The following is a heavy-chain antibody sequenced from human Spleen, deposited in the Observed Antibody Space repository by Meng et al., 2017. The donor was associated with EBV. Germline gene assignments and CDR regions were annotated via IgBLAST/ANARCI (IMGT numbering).Heavy chain of an antibody. V-gene: IGHV3-73*02. CDR3: TNLDY. Sequence: EVQLVESGGGFVRPGASLRLSCEASGYTFSTSAVHWVRQASGKGLEWVGRITTKASNYATAYVASVEGRFTVSRDDSTNTAYLRMNSLKTEDTAVYYCTNLDYWGQGILVTVSS. CDR1: GYTFSTSA. CDR2: ITTKASNYAT. J-gene: IGHJ4*02.